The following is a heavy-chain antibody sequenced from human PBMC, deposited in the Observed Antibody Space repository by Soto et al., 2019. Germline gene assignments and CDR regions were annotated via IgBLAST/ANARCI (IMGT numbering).Heavy chain of an antibody. CDR3: ASNPSFTYYYDSSGYLPYYYGMVV. V-gene: IGHV4-4*02. J-gene: IGHJ6*02. CDR1: GGSISLRNG. D-gene: IGHD3-22*01. Sequence: SETLSLTCALSGGSISLRNGGSWIRPPPGNDLEWCGQIYHSASTNYNPSLKNRVTISVDKSKHQFALKLCSVTAADTAVYYGASNPSFTYYYDSSGYLPYYYGMVVWGPGTTVTVSS. CDR2: IYHSAST.